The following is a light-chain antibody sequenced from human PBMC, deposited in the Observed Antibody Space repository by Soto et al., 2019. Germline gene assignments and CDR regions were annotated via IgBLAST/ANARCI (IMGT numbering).Light chain of an antibody. J-gene: IGKJ1*01. CDR2: AAS. CDR3: HKSYSTPQT. Sequence: DIQMTHSPSSLSASVGDIVTITCRASQSVSDSLNWYQQKPGKVPKLLIYAASSLRSGVPSRISGSGSGTDFTLTISSLQPEDFATYYCHKSYSTPQTFGQGTKVDIK. V-gene: IGKV1-39*01. CDR1: QSVSDS.